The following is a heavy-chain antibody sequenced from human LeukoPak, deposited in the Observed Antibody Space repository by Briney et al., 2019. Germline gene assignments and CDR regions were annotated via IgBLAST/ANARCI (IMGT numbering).Heavy chain of an antibody. CDR3: ASELPRVVEVPAAIVF. Sequence: GGSLRLSCAASGFTFSSYAMSWVRQAPGKGLEWVSVIYSGGSTYYADSVKGRFTISRDNSKNTLYLQMNSLRAEDTAVYYCASELPRVVEVPAAIVFWGQGTRVTVSS. D-gene: IGHD2-2*01. J-gene: IGHJ4*02. CDR2: IYSGGST. CDR1: GFTFSSYA. V-gene: IGHV3-66*01.